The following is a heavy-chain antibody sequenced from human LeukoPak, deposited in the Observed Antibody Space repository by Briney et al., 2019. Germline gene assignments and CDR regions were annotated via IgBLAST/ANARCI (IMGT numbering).Heavy chain of an antibody. Sequence: SETLSLTCTVSGGSISSSSYYWGWIRQPPGKGLEWIGSIYYSGSTYYNPSLESRVTISVDTSKKQFSLKLSSLTAADTAVYYCARHPWTWPYYFDYWGQGTLVTVSS. CDR2: IYYSGST. CDR3: ARHPWTWPYYFDY. J-gene: IGHJ4*02. CDR1: GGSISSSSYY. V-gene: IGHV4-39*01. D-gene: IGHD3/OR15-3a*01.